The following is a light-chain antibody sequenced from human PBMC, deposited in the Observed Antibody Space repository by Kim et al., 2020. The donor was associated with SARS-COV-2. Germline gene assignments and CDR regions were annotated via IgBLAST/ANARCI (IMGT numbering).Light chain of an antibody. V-gene: IGLV3-1*01. CDR1: KLGDKY. Sequence: PGQAASITCSGDKLGDKYVSWYQQKPGQSPVMVIYQDTQRPSGIPARFSGSNSGNTATLTVSGTQAMDEAEYYCQAWDSTTGPWVFGGGTKLTVL. J-gene: IGLJ3*02. CDR3: QAWDSTTGPWV. CDR2: QDT.